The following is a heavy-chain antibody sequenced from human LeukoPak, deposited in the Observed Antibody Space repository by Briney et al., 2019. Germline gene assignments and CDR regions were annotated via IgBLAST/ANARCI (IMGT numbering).Heavy chain of an antibody. CDR2: ISGSGGGT. CDR3: TKDLETYFFDY. CDR1: GLTFSSYA. Sequence: PGGSLRLSCAASGLTFSSYAVSWVHQAPGKGLEWVSSISGSGGGTYYADSVKGRFTISRDNSKNTMYLQMNSLRGEDTALYYCTKDLETYFFDYWGQGTLVTVSS. V-gene: IGHV3-23*01. J-gene: IGHJ4*02.